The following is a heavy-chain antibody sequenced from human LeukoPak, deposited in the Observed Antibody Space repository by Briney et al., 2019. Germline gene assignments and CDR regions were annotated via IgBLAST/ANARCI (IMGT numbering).Heavy chain of an antibody. CDR2: IYYSGFT. Sequence: SETLSLTCTVSGGSISSGDYYWSWIRQPPGKGLEWIGYIYYSGFTYYNPSLKSRVTISVDTFKSQFSLKLSSVTAADTALYYCAREAINWNYRDYWGQGTLVTVSS. CDR1: GGSISSGDYY. J-gene: IGHJ4*02. V-gene: IGHV4-30-4*08. CDR3: AREAINWNYRDY. D-gene: IGHD3-3*01.